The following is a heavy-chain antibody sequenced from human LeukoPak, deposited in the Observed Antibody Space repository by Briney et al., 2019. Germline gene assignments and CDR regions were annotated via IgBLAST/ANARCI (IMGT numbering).Heavy chain of an antibody. J-gene: IGHJ4*02. CDR2: IYYSGST. V-gene: IGHV4-59*01. CDR1: GGSISSYY. Sequence: PSETLSLTCTVSGGSISSYYWSWIRQPPGKGLEWIGYIYYSGSTNYNPSLKSRVTISVDTSKNQFSLKLSSVTAADTAVYYCARDLFPRIPNCPRYWGQGTLVTVSS. CDR3: ARDLFPRIPNCPRY. D-gene: IGHD7-27*01.